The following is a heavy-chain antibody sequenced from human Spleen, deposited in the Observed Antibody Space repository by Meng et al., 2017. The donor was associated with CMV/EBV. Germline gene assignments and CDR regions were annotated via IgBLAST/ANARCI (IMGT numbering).Heavy chain of an antibody. CDR2: INDSGST. D-gene: IGHD3-10*01. CDR3: ARGPQFGWY. Sequence: VQVKQWGAGLFTASETLYLTCDGNGGYFSGYYRWWLRQALGKRLEWIGEINDSGSTHYNPSLKSRVTITVDTSKNKFSMKLSSVNAADTAVYYCARGPQFGWYWGQGTLVTVSS. CDR1: GGYFSGYY. J-gene: IGHJ4*02. V-gene: IGHV4-34*01.